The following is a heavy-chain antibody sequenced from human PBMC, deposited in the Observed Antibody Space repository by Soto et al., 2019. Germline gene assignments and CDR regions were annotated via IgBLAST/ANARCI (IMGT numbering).Heavy chain of an antibody. CDR2: IYYSGST. CDR1: GGSISSSSYY. CDR3: ATLWGQD. Sequence: QLQLQESGPGLVKPSETLSLTCTVSGGSISSSSYYWGWIRQPPGKGLEWIGRIYYSGSTYYNPSXQXRFXISVDTSKNRFSLKLSSVPAADTAVYYCATLWGQDWGQGTLVTVSS. J-gene: IGHJ4*02. D-gene: IGHD3-10*01. V-gene: IGHV4-39*01.